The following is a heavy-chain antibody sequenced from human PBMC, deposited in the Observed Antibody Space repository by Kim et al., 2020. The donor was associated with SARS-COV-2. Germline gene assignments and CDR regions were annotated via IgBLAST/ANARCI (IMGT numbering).Heavy chain of an antibody. J-gene: IGHJ4*02. V-gene: IGHV3-33*01. CDR3: ARGGQDLDY. CDR1: GFSFSDYG. Sequence: GGSLRLSCAASGFSFSDYGMHWVCQAPGKGLEWVAVIWYDGSNKYYADSVEGRFTISRDNSKNTLYLQMNSLRAEDTAVYYCARGGQDLDYWGQGTLVTVSS. CDR2: IWYDGSNK.